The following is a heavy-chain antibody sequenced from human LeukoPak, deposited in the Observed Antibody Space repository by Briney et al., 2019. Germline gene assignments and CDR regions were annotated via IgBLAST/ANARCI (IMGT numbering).Heavy chain of an antibody. CDR3: AREDSSGYYHNPYGY. Sequence: SETLSLTCAAYGGSFSGYYWSWIRQPPGKGLEWIGEINHSGSTNYNPSLKSRVTISVDTSKNQFSLKLSSVTAADTAVYYCAREDSSGYYHNPYGYWGQGTLVTVSS. D-gene: IGHD3-22*01. CDR1: GGSFSGYY. V-gene: IGHV4-34*01. J-gene: IGHJ4*02. CDR2: INHSGST.